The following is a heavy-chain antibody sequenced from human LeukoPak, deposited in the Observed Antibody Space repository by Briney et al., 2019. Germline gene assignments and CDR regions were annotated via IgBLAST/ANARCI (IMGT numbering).Heavy chain of an antibody. CDR2: IYYSGST. V-gene: IGHV4-39*01. Sequence: SEALSLTCTVSVGSISSSSYYWGWIRQPPGKGLEWIGCIYYSGSTYYNPSLKSRVTISVDTSKNQFSLKLSSVSAADTAVYYCARHQATTSPTIFGVVDPLDYWGQGTLVTVSS. CDR1: VGSISSSSYY. J-gene: IGHJ4*02. CDR3: ARHQATTSPTIFGVVDPLDY. D-gene: IGHD3-3*01.